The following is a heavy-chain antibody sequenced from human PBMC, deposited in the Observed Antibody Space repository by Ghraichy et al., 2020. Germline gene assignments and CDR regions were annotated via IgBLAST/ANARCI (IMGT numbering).Heavy chain of an antibody. CDR3: ARQKRGYCNSPTCYLGFDY. D-gene: IGHD2-2*01. V-gene: IGHV3-21*01. CDR2: IGSSSSYI. CDR1: GFTFSDYS. J-gene: IGHJ4*02. Sequence: GGSLRLSCATSGFTFSDYSMNWVRQAPGKGLEWVSSIGSSSSYINYADSVKGRFTISRDNAQNSMYLQMNSLRAEDAALYYCARQKRGYCNSPTCYLGFDYWGQGTLVTVSS.